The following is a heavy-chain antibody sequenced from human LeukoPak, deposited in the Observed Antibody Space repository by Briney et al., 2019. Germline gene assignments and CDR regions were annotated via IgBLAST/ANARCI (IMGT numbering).Heavy chain of an antibody. CDR3: AKSRTPVTTCFDF. CDR2: ISLSGGTT. J-gene: IGHJ4*02. V-gene: IGHV3-23*01. Sequence: AGGSLRLSCAASGFHFSSFAMSWVRQAPGKGLEWVSSISLSGGTTYHADSAKGRFTISRDNSKNTLYLQMNSLRAEDTAIYYCAKSRTPVTTCFDFRGQGALVTVSS. D-gene: IGHD4-17*01. CDR1: GFHFSSFA.